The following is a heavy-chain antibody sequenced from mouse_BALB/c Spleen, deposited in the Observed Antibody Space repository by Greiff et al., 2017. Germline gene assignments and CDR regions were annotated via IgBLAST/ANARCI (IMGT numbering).Heavy chain of an antibody. CDR1: GYSITSDYA. J-gene: IGHJ3*01. CDR3: ANRVLGGFAY. V-gene: IGHV3-2*02. CDR2: ISYSGST. Sequence: EVQLQESGPGLVKPSQSLSLTCTVTGYSITSDYAWNWIRQFPGNKLEWMGYISYSGSTSYNPSLKSRISITRDTSKNQFFLQLNSVTTEDTATYYYANRVLGGFAYWGQGTLVTVSA. D-gene: IGHD2-10*02.